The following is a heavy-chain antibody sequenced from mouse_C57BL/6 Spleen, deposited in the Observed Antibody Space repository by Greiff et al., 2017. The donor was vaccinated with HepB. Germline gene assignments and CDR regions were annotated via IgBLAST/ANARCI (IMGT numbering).Heavy chain of an antibody. CDR2: IWSGGST. Sequence: QVQLKESGPGLVQPSQSLSITCTVSGFSLTSYGVHWVRQSPGKGLEWLGVIWSGGSTDYNAAFISRLSISKDNSKSQVFFKMNSLQADDTAIYYCARRGYYGSSIYYYAMDYWGQGTSVTVSS. CDR3: ARRGYYGSSIYYYAMDY. D-gene: IGHD1-1*01. CDR1: GFSLTSYG. J-gene: IGHJ4*01. V-gene: IGHV2-2*01.